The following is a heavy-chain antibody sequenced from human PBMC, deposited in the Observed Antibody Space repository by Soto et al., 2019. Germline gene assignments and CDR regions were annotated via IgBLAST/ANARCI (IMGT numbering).Heavy chain of an antibody. Sequence: ASVKVSCKASGYTFTGYYMHWVRQAPGQGLEWMGWINPNSGGTNYAQKFQGRVTMTRDTSISTAYMELSRLRSDDTAVYYCARGLGDSSGYYHNCLDYWGQGTLVTVS. CDR1: GYTFTGYY. J-gene: IGHJ4*02. CDR3: ARGLGDSSGYYHNCLDY. V-gene: IGHV1-2*02. CDR2: INPNSGGT. D-gene: IGHD3-22*01.